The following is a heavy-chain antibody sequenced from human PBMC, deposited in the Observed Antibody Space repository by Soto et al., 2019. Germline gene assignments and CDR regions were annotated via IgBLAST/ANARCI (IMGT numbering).Heavy chain of an antibody. D-gene: IGHD3-10*01. CDR3: ARDNGSGSYRGTYVD. Sequence: SETLSLTCTVSGASISSYYWSWIRQSPQKGLECIGYVHYSGSTNYRPSLKSRVTMSVDRAKNQFSLKLTSVTAADTAVYYCARDNGSGSYRGTYVDWGQGILVTVS. J-gene: IGHJ4*02. CDR2: VHYSGST. V-gene: IGHV4-59*12. CDR1: GASISSYY.